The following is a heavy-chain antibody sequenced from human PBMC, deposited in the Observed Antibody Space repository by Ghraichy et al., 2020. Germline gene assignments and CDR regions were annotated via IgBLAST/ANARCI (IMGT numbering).Heavy chain of an antibody. CDR1: GYTFTTYD. V-gene: IGHV1-8*01. Sequence: ASVKVSCKASGYTFTTYDINWVRQATGQGLEWMGWMNPNSGNTGYAQKFQGRVTMTRDTSIDTAYMELSSLRSEDTALFYCARGSRYCSSNSCYDLDYWGQGTLVTVSS. J-gene: IGHJ4*02. CDR2: MNPNSGNT. CDR3: ARGSRYCSSNSCYDLDY. D-gene: IGHD2-2*01.